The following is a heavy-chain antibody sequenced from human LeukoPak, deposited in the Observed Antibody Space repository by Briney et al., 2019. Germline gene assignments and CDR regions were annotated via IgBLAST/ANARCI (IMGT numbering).Heavy chain of an antibody. V-gene: IGHV4-4*02. CDR2: IYHSGST. CDR1: GGSNSSSNW. D-gene: IGHD6-13*01. CDR3: ARIKQQLVRQPRRSSYYYYGMDV. Sequence: SETLSLTCAVSGGSNSSSNWWSWVRQPPGKGLEWIGEIYHSGSTNYNPSLKSRVTISVDKSKNQFSLKLSSVTAADTAVYYCARIKQQLVRQPRRSSYYYYGMDVWGQGTTVTVSS. J-gene: IGHJ6*02.